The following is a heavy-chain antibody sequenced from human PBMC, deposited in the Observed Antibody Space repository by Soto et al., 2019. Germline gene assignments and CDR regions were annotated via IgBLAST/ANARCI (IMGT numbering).Heavy chain of an antibody. CDR1: GGSISSDY. CDR3: ARGSSAAAGIFES. V-gene: IGHV4-4*07. Sequence: NPSETLSLTCTVSGGSISSDYWIWIRQPAGKGLEWIGRIYSSGSTNYNPSLKSRVTMSVDTSKNEFSLKLSSVTAADTAVYYCARGSSAAAGIFESWGQGTLVTVSS. D-gene: IGHD6-13*01. J-gene: IGHJ4*02. CDR2: IYSSGST.